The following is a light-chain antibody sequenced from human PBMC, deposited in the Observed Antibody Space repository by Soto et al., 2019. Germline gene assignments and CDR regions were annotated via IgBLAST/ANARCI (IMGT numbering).Light chain of an antibody. V-gene: IGKV3-15*01. Sequence: EIVMTQSPATLSLSPGERAALSCRASQSVTTNLAWYRQKPGQAPRLLIYGASTRATDIPARFSGSGSGTEFTLTISSLQSEDFAIYYCQQYNKWPQTFGQWTKVEIK. CDR1: QSVTTN. CDR2: GAS. CDR3: QQYNKWPQT. J-gene: IGKJ1*01.